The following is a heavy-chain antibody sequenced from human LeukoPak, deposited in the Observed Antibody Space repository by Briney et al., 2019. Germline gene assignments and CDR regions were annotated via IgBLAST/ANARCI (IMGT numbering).Heavy chain of an antibody. D-gene: IGHD3-16*01. CDR1: GFTFSSHW. CDR3: ARVSSASGGNFDY. J-gene: IGHJ4*02. CDR2: INSDGSST. Sequence: PGGSLRLSCAASGFTFSSHWMHWVRQAPGKGLMWVSRINSDGSSTYYADSVKGRFTISRDNTKNTLYLQMNSLRAEDTAVYYCARVSSASGGNFDYWGQGTLVTVSS. V-gene: IGHV3-74*01.